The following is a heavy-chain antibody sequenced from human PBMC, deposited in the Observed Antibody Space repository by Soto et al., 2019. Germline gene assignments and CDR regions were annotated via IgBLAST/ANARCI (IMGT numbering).Heavy chain of an antibody. CDR2: VYYSGST. CDR3: ARVHDDDSSSGLGGMDV. D-gene: IGHD3-22*01. Sequence: PSETLSLTCTVSGDSFSGYYWSWIRQPPGKGLEWIGHVYYSGSTYYNPSLKSRVTMSIDTSKNQFSLNLTSVTAADTAVYYCARVHDDDSSSGLGGMDVWGEGTTVTVSS. J-gene: IGHJ6*04. V-gene: IGHV4-59*01. CDR1: GDSFSGYY.